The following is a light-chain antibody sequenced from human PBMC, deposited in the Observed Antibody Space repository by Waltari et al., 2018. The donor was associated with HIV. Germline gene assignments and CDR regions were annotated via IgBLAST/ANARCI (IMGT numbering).Light chain of an antibody. Sequence: SSELTQDPAVSVALGQTVRITCQGDSLRIYYASWYQQKPGQAPVLVIYGKNNRPSGIPDRFSGSSSGNTASLIITGAQAEDDADYYCNSRDSSGNHYVFGTGTKVTVL. CDR3: NSRDSSGNHYV. CDR1: SLRIYY. J-gene: IGLJ1*01. V-gene: IGLV3-19*01. CDR2: GKN.